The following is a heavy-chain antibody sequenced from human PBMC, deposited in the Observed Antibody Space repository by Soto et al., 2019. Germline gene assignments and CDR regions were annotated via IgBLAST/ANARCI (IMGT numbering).Heavy chain of an antibody. V-gene: IGHV1-18*01. Sequence: GASVKVSCKASGYTFTSYGISWVRQAPGQGPEWMGWISAYNGNTNYAQKLQGRVTMTTDTSTSTAYMELRSLRSDDTAVYYCAGGEGLLTNYYYYGMDVWGQGTTVTVSS. D-gene: IGHD4-17*01. CDR2: ISAYNGNT. J-gene: IGHJ6*02. CDR1: GYTFTSYG. CDR3: AGGEGLLTNYYYYGMDV.